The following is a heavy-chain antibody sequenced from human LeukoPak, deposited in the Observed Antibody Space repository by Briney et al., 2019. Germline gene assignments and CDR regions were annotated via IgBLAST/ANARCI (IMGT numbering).Heavy chain of an antibody. V-gene: IGHV4-59*11. CDR2: IHYSGTT. CDR3: ASSRRMNWGYYFDY. D-gene: IGHD7-27*01. Sequence: SETLSLTCTVSGGSISSHYWSWIRQPPGKGLEWIGSIHYSGTTYYNPSLKSRVTISVDTSKNQFSLKLSSVTAADTAVYYCASSRRMNWGYYFDYWGQGTLVTVSS. J-gene: IGHJ4*02. CDR1: GGSISSHY.